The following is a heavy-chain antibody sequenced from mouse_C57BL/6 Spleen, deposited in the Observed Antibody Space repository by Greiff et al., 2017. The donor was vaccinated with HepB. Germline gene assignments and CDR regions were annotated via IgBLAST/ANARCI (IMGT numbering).Heavy chain of an antibody. CDR3: ASRYFDV. Sequence: EVKLQESGGGLVQPGGSLSLSCAASGFTFTDYYMSWVRQPPGKALEWLGFIRNKANGYTTEYSASVKGRFTISRDNAQSILYLQMNALRAEDSATYYCASRYFDVWGTGTTVTVSS. CDR1: GFTFTDYY. J-gene: IGHJ1*03. V-gene: IGHV7-3*01. CDR2: IRNKANGYTT.